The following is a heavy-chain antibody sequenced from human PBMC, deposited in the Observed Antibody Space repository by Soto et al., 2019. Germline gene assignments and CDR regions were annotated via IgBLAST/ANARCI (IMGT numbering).Heavy chain of an antibody. J-gene: IGHJ5*02. CDR2: ISCSGGST. CDR1: GFTFSIYA. D-gene: IGHD5-12*01. Sequence: RGSLILSCVPSGFTFSIYAMGWVRQAPGKGLEWVSAISCSGGSTYYADSVKGRFTISRDNSKNTLYLQMNSLRAEDTAVYYCAKTIVDTISWFDPWGQGTLVTISS. V-gene: IGHV3-23*01. CDR3: AKTIVDTISWFDP.